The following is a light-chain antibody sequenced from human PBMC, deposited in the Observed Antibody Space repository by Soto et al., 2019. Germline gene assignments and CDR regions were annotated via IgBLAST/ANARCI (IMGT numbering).Light chain of an antibody. V-gene: IGLV3-1*01. CDR3: QVWDSSIVV. CDR2: QDS. J-gene: IGLJ2*01. Sequence: SYELTQPPSVSVSPGQTASITCSGDKLGDKYACWYQQKPGQSPVLVIYQDSKRPSGIPERLSGSNSGNTATLTISGTQAMDVADYYCQVWDSSIVVFGGGTKLTVL. CDR1: KLGDKY.